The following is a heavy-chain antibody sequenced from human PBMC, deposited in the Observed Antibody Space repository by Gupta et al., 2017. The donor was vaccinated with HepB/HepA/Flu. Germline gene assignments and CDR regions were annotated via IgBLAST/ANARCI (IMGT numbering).Heavy chain of an antibody. Sequence: RLAQSGAAVTQPAASVAVSSNTSGYIFTTYAMHWVRQAPGQTLEWMGWINADNGDTKYSQKFQGRVTITRDTSASTTYMERSSLRSEDTAVYYCAKSAYSGTNCDYWGQGTLVTVSS. D-gene: IGHD1-26*01. CDR2: INADNGDT. CDR3: AKSAYSGTNCDY. CDR1: GYIFTTYA. J-gene: IGHJ4*02. V-gene: IGHV1-3*01.